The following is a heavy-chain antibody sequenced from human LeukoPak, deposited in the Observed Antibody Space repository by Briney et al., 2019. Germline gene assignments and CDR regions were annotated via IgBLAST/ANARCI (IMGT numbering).Heavy chain of an antibody. CDR1: GGSFSGYY. Sequence: SETLSLTCAVYGGSFSGYYWSWIRQPPGKGLEWIGEINHSGSTNYNPSLKSRVTISVGTSKNQFSLKLSSVTAADTAVYYCARMVVAAWGYYYMDVWGKGTTVTVSS. D-gene: IGHD2-15*01. CDR3: ARMVVAAWGYYYMDV. V-gene: IGHV4-34*01. CDR2: INHSGST. J-gene: IGHJ6*03.